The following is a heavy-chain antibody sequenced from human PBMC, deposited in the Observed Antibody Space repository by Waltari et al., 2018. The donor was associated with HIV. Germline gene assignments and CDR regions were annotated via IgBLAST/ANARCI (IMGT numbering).Heavy chain of an antibody. V-gene: IGHV1-58*02. CDR2: IVVGSGNT. J-gene: IGHJ6*02. CDR3: AAPSAGGIAVAGTLLEYYGMDV. Sequence: QMQLVQSGPEVKKPGTSVKVSCKASGFTFTSSAMQWVRQARGQRLEWIGWIVVGSGNTNYAQKFQERVTITRDMSTSTAYMEMSSLRSEDTAVYYCAAPSAGGIAVAGTLLEYYGMDVWGQGTTVTVSS. CDR1: GFTFTSSA. D-gene: IGHD6-19*01.